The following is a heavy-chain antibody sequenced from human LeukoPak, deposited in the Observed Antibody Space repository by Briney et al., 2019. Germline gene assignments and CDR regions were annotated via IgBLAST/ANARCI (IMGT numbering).Heavy chain of an antibody. CDR2: INHSGST. D-gene: IGHD2-2*01. J-gene: IGHJ4*02. CDR3: ARGGGGYCSSTSCRKPFDY. Sequence: SETLSVTCAVYGGSFSGYYWSWIRQPPGKGLEWIGEINHSGSTNYNPSLKSRVTISVDTSKNQFSLKLSSVTAADTAVYYCARGGGGYCSSTSCRKPFDYWGQGTLVTVSS. V-gene: IGHV4-34*01. CDR1: GGSFSGYY.